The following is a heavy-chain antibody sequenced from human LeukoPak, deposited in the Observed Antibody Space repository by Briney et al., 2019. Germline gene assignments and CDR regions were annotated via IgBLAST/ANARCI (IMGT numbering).Heavy chain of an antibody. J-gene: IGHJ5*02. CDR2: INPSGGST. D-gene: IGHD3-22*01. CDR3: ARAILDYYDSSGYSGWFDP. Sequence: ASVKVSCKASGYTFTSYYMHWVRQAPGQGLEWMGIINPSGGSTSYAQKFQGRVTMTRDTSTSTVYMELSSLRSEDTAVYYCARAILDYYDSSGYSGWFDPWGQGTLVTVS. V-gene: IGHV1-46*01. CDR1: GYTFTSYY.